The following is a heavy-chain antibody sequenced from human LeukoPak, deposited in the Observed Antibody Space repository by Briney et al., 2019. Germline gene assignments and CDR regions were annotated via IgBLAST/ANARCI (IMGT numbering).Heavy chain of an antibody. J-gene: IGHJ4*02. CDR2: FYYSGST. CDR1: GGSIGSSGYY. CDR3: ANRYCSGGSCYFDY. D-gene: IGHD2-15*01. V-gene: IGHV4-39*01. Sequence: SETLSLTCTVSGGSIGSSGYYWGWIRQPPGKGLEWNGSFYYSGSTYYNPSLKSRVTISVDTPKNQFSLKLSSVTAADTAVYYCANRYCSGGSCYFDYWGQGTLVTVSS.